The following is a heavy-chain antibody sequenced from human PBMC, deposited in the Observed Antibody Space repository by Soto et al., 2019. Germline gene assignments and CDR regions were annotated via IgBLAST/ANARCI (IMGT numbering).Heavy chain of an antibody. CDR2: LNPNSGDT. V-gene: IGHV1-8*01. J-gene: IGHJ6*02. CDR1: GYTFSSYD. Sequence: ASVKVSCKASGYTFSSYDINWVRQATGQGLEWMGWLNPNSGDTGYAQKFQGRVTLTRNTSINTAYIELSSLTSDDTAVYYCARDPSYYGMDVWGQGTTVTVSS. CDR3: ARDPSYYGMDV.